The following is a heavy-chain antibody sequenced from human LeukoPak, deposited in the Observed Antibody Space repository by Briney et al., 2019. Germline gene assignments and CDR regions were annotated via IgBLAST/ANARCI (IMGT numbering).Heavy chain of an antibody. J-gene: IGHJ4*02. CDR3: ARLAGIAAAGTFDY. V-gene: IGHV4-4*07. Sequence: SETLSRTSTGSAGSISNYYWSWIRQPPGKGLEWIRRIYTSRSTNYNPSLKSRLTISVDTSKNQFSLKLSSVTAADTAVYYCARLAGIAAAGTFDYWGQGTLVTVS. D-gene: IGHD6-13*01. CDR2: IYTSRST. CDR1: AGSISNYY.